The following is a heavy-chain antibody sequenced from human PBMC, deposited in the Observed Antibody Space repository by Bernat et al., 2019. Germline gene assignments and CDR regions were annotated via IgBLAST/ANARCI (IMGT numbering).Heavy chain of an antibody. J-gene: IGHJ6*02. CDR3: AREEAYYYYGMDV. V-gene: IGHV3-48*01. Sequence: EVQLVESGGGLVQPGGSLRLSCAASGFTFSSYSMNWVRQAPGKGLEWVSYISSSSSTIYTADSVKGRVTISRDKAKNSLYLQMNSLRGEDTAVYYCAREEAYYYYGMDVWGQGTTVTVSS. CDR2: ISSSSSTI. CDR1: GFTFSSYS.